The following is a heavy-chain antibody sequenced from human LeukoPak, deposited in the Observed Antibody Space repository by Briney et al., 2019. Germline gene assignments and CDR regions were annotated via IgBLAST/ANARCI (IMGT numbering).Heavy chain of an antibody. CDR2: MNPNSGNT. Sequence: ASVTVSCKASGYTFTSYDINWVRQATGQGLEWMGWMNPNSGNTGYAQKFQGRVTITRNTSISRAYMELSSLRSEDTAVYYCARGEMATIKFDYWGQGTLVTVSS. V-gene: IGHV1-8*03. J-gene: IGHJ4*02. CDR1: GYTFTSYD. CDR3: ARGEMATIKFDY. D-gene: IGHD5-24*01.